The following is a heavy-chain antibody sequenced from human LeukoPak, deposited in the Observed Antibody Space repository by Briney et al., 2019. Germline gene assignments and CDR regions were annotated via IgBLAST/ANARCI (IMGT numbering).Heavy chain of an antibody. CDR2: ISGSGGST. CDR1: GFTFSSYA. J-gene: IGHJ4*02. CDR3: AKDRSYYDTGGYYQVDY. D-gene: IGHD3-22*01. V-gene: IGHV3-23*01. Sequence: TGGSLRLSCAASGFTFSSYAMSWVRQAPGKGLEWVSAISGSGGSTYYADSVKGRFTISRDNSKNTLYLQMNSLRAEDTAVYYCAKDRSYYDTGGYYQVDYWGQGTLVTVSS.